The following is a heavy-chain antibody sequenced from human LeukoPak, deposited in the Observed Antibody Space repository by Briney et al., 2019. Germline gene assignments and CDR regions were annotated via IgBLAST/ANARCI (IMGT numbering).Heavy chain of an antibody. J-gene: IGHJ4*02. V-gene: IGHV3-23*01. Sequence: PGGSLRLSCAASGFTFSSFGMNWVRQAPGKGLEWVSSITGSGITTYYTDSVRGRFTISRDNSKNTLYLQMDSLRSDDTAVYYCARDFFPIVDSSWYEIGYWGQGTLVTVSS. CDR2: ITGSGITT. CDR3: ARDFFPIVDSSWYEIGY. CDR1: GFTFSSFG. D-gene: IGHD6-13*01.